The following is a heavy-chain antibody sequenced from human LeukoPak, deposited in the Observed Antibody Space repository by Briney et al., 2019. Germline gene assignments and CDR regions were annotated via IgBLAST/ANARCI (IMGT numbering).Heavy chain of an antibody. J-gene: IGHJ4*02. D-gene: IGHD2-2*01. V-gene: IGHV4-39*07. CDR3: AKGYCRGNSCYDDRGAFDY. CDR1: GGSISSSSYY. CDR2: IYYSGST. Sequence: PSETLSLTCTVSGGSISSSSYYWGWIRQPPGKGLEWIGSIYYSGSTYYNPSLKSRVTISVDTSKNQFSLKLSSVTAADTAVYYCAKGYCRGNSCYDDRGAFDYWGQGTLVTVSS.